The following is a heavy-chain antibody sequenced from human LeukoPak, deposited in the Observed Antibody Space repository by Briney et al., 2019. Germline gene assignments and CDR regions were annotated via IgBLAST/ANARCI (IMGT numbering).Heavy chain of an antibody. V-gene: IGHV1-2*02. CDR1: GYTFTGYY. D-gene: IGHD5-24*01. CDR2: INPNSGGT. CDR3: ARAKPEMATISEFDY. Sequence: ASVKVSCKASGYTFTGYYMHWVRQAPGQGLEWMGWINPNSGGTNYAQKFQGRVTMTRDTSISTAYMELSSLRSEDTAVYYCARAKPEMATISEFDYWGQGTLVTVSS. J-gene: IGHJ4*02.